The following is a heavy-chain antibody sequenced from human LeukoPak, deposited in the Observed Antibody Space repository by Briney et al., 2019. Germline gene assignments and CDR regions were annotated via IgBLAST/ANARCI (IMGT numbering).Heavy chain of an antibody. Sequence: SETLSLTCAVYGGSFSGYYWSWIRQPPGKGLEWIGYIYYSGNTYYNPSLKSRVTISVDTSKNQFSLKLSSVIAADTAVYYCARVSVTANRIFDYWGQGTLVTVSS. CDR2: IYYSGNT. V-gene: IGHV4-30-4*08. CDR3: ARVSVTANRIFDY. CDR1: GGSFSGYY. J-gene: IGHJ4*02. D-gene: IGHD4-17*01.